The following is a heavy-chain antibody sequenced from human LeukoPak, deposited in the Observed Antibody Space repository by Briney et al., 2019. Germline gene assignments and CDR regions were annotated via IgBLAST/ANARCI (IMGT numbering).Heavy chain of an antibody. CDR1: GGSISSGSYY. CDR2: IYYSGST. CDR3: ATHGYSYVYDAFEI. J-gene: IGHJ3*02. V-gene: IGHV4-61*09. Sequence: SQTLSLTCTVSGGSISSGSYYWSWIRQPAGKGLEWIGYIYYSGSTNYNPSLKSRVTISVDTSKNQFSLKLSSVTAADTAVYYCATHGYSYVYDAFEIWGQGTMVTVSS. D-gene: IGHD5-18*01.